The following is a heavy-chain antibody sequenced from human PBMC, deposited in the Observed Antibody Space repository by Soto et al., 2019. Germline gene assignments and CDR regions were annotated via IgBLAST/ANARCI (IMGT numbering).Heavy chain of an antibody. J-gene: IGHJ6*02. Sequence: SVKVSCKASGGTFNNYPITWVRQAPGEGLEWMGGSIPIFGTANYAQKFQGRVTISVDESTSTAYMELSSLRSEDTAKYYCARHGNVRERTFYYYGMDVWGQGTTVTVSS. D-gene: IGHD1-1*01. CDR2: SIPIFGTA. V-gene: IGHV1-69*13. CDR1: GGTFNNYP. CDR3: ARHGNVRERTFYYYGMDV.